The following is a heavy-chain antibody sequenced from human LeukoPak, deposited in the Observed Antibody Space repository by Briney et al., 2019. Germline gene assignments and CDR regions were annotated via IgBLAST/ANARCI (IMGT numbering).Heavy chain of an antibody. V-gene: IGHV3-33*01. CDR3: ARPSRYSSSWYFDY. Sequence: PGGSLRLSCAASGFTFSSYGMHWVRQAPGKGLEWVAVIWYDGSNKYYADSVKGRLTISRDNSKNTLYLQMSSLKASDTAMYYCARPSRYSSSWYFDYWGQGTLVTVYS. J-gene: IGHJ4*02. CDR2: IWYDGSNK. D-gene: IGHD6-13*01. CDR1: GFTFSSYG.